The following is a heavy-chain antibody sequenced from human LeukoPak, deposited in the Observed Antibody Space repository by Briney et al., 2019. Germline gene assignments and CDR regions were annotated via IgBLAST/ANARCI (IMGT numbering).Heavy chain of an antibody. J-gene: IGHJ6*03. CDR3: ARSAVAGTVGYYYYYMDV. Sequence: SETLSLTCTVSGGSISSYYWSWIRQPAGKGLEWIGRIYTSGNTNYNPSLKSRATMSLDTSKNQFSLKLHSVTAADTAVYYCARSAVAGTVGYYYYYMDVWDKGTTVTVSS. V-gene: IGHV4-4*07. CDR1: GGSISSYY. D-gene: IGHD6-13*01. CDR2: IYTSGNT.